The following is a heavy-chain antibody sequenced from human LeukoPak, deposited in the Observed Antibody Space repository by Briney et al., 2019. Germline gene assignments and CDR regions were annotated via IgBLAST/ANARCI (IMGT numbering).Heavy chain of an antibody. J-gene: IGHJ4*02. CDR1: GGSISSYY. V-gene: IGHV4-59*01. CDR2: IYYSGST. CDR3: ARGADSSGYYPIFYFDH. D-gene: IGHD3-22*01. Sequence: PSETLSLTCTVSGGSISSYYWNWIRQPPGKGLEWIGYIYYSGSTNYNPSLKSRVTISVDTSKNQFSLKLSSVTAADTAVYYCARGADSSGYYPIFYFDHWGQGTLVTVSS.